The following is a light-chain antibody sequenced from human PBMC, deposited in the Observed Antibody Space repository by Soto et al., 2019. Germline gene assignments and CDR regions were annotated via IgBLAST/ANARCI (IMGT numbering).Light chain of an antibody. J-gene: IGKJ1*01. V-gene: IGKV1-27*01. CDR2: AAS. CDR1: LPISNY. CDR3: QKYNSPPRT. Sequence: IQMTQSPSSLSASVGDRVTITCRASLPISNYLAWYQQKPGKIPNLLIYAASTLQSGVPSRFSGRGSETGFTLTIRSLQPEDFATYYCQKYNSPPRTFGPGTKVDIK.